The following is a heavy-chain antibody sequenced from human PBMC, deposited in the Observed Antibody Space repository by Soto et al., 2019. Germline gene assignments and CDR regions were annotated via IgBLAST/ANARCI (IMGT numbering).Heavy chain of an antibody. CDR2: ISGMGGST. CDR3: ASFYGADQSDALDI. CDR1: GFTFSSYA. D-gene: IGHD4-17*01. J-gene: IGHJ3*02. V-gene: IGHV3-23*01. Sequence: GGSLRRSCGDSGFTFSSYAMSWVRQAPGKGLEWVSAISGMGGSTYYADSVKGRLTISRDNSKNTLYLQRNSLRSEAMAVYYCASFYGADQSDALDIWGQAPMVTVSS.